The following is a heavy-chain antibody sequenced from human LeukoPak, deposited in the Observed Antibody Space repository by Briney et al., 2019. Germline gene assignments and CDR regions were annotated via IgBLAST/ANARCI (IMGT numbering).Heavy chain of an antibody. CDR2: IKQHGSEK. J-gene: IGHJ4*02. CDR1: GFTFSSYW. V-gene: IGHV3-7*01. Sequence: GGSLRLSCAASGFTFSSYWMSWVRQAPGKGLEWVANIKQHGSEKYYVDSVKGRFTISRDNAKNSLYLQMNSLRAEDTAAYYCARGNDFWSGYSPLDYWGQGTLVTVSS. CDR3: ARGNDFWSGYSPLDY. D-gene: IGHD3-3*01.